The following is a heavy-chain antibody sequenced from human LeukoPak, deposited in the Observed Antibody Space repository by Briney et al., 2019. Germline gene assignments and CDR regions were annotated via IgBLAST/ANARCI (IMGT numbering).Heavy chain of an antibody. CDR2: IIPIFGTA. V-gene: IGHV1-69*13. CDR3: ARLSGDILTGYQVPMWFDP. D-gene: IGHD3-9*01. CDR1: GGTFSSYA. J-gene: IGHJ5*02. Sequence: SVKVSCKASGGTFSSYAISWVRQAPGQGLEWMGGIIPIFGTANYAQKFQGRVTITADESTSTPYMELSSLRSEDTAVYYCARLSGDILTGYQVPMWFDPWGQGTLVTVSS.